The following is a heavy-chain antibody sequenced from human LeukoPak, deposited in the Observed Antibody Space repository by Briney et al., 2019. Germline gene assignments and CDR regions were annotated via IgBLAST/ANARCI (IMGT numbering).Heavy chain of an antibody. CDR2: IYYSGST. CDR1: GGSVSSGSYY. J-gene: IGHJ5*02. CDR3: ASYYYGSGSYEVWFDP. D-gene: IGHD3-10*01. V-gene: IGHV4-61*01. Sequence: SETLSLTCTVSGGSVSSGSYYWSWVRQPPGTGLEWIGYIYYSGSTNYNPSLKSRVTISVDTSKNQFSLKLSSVTAADTAVYYCASYYYGSGSYEVWFDPWGQGTLVTVSS.